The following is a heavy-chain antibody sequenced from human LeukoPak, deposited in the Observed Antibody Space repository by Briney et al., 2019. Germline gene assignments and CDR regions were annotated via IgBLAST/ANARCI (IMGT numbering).Heavy chain of an antibody. J-gene: IGHJ6*03. Sequence: GGSLRLSCVASGFTFSKYAMSWVRQAPGKGLEWVSSISGSGGSTYYADSVRGRFTISRDNAKNSLYLQMNSLRAEDTAVYYCASSTVTMSYYYMDVWGKGTTVTVSS. D-gene: IGHD4-17*01. V-gene: IGHV3-23*01. CDR2: ISGSGGST. CDR3: ASSTVTMSYYYMDV. CDR1: GFTFSKYA.